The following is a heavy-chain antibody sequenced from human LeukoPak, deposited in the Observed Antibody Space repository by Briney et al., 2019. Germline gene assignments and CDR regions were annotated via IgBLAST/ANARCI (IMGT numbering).Heavy chain of an antibody. Sequence: GASVKLSCKASGYTFTSYDINWVRQATGQRLEWIGWIVVGSGNTNYAQKFQERVTITRDMATSTAYMELSSLRSEDTAVYYCAAIPYYDYGGIYYFDYWGQGTLVTVSS. CDR3: AAIPYYDYGGIYYFDY. CDR2: IVVGSGNT. D-gene: IGHD4/OR15-4a*01. J-gene: IGHJ4*02. V-gene: IGHV1-58*02. CDR1: GYTFTSYD.